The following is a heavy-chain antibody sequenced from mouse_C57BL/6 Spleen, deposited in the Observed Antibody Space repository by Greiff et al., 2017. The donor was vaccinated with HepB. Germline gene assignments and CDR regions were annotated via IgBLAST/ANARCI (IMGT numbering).Heavy chain of an antibody. V-gene: IGHV1-63*01. CDR2: IYPGGGYT. J-gene: IGHJ2*01. CDR3: ARRLLRSYFDY. D-gene: IGHD1-1*01. CDR1: GYTFTNYW. Sequence: VKVVESGAELVRPGTSVKMSCKASGYTFTNYWIGWAKQRPGHGLEWIGDIYPGGGYTNYNEKFKGKATLTADKSSSTAYMQFSSLTSEDSAIYYCARRLLRSYFDYWGQGTTLTVSS.